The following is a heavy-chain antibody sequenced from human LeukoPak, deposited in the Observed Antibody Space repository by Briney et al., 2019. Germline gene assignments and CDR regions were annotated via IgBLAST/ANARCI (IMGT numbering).Heavy chain of an antibody. J-gene: IGHJ4*02. D-gene: IGHD5-24*01. V-gene: IGHV1-2*02. Sequence: ASVKDSCKASGYTFTGYYMHWVGPAPGQGLEWMGWIYPNSGGTNSAQQFQGRVTMTRDTSISTAYMELRRLRSDDTDVYYCARDRRAGYNPYYFDYWGQGTLVTVS. CDR2: IYPNSGGT. CDR3: ARDRRAGYNPYYFDY. CDR1: GYTFTGYY.